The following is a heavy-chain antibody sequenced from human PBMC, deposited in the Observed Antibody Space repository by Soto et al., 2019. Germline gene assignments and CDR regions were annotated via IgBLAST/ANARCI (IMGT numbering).Heavy chain of an antibody. Sequence: SVKVSCKASGGTFSSYAISWVRQAPGQGLEWMGGITPIFGTANYAQKFQGRVTITADKSTSTAYMELSSLRSEDTAVYYCARAQGQQLVRDHWFDPWGQGTLVTVSS. CDR3: ARAQGQQLVRDHWFDP. CDR1: GGTFSSYA. D-gene: IGHD6-13*01. CDR2: ITPIFGTA. J-gene: IGHJ5*02. V-gene: IGHV1-69*06.